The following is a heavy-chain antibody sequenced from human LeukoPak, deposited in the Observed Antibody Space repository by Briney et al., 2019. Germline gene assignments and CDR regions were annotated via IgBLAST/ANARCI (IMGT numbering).Heavy chain of an antibody. V-gene: IGHV1-18*01. CDR1: GYTFTSYG. Sequence: ASVKVSCKTSGYTFTSYGISWVRQAPGQGLEWMGWISAYNGNTSYAQKLQGRVTMTTDTSTNTTYMELRSLRSDDTAVYYCARLHYDYLWGSYRFLDYWGQGTLVTVSS. CDR3: ARLHYDYLWGSYRFLDY. CDR2: ISAYNGNT. D-gene: IGHD3-16*02. J-gene: IGHJ4*02.